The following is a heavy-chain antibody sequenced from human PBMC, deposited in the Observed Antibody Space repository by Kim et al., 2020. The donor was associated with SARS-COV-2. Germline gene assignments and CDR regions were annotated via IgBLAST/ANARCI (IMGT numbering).Heavy chain of an antibody. J-gene: IGHJ2*01. CDR2: IYYSGST. Sequence: SETLSLTCTVSGGSISSSSYYWGWIRQPPGKGLEWIGSIYYSGSTYYNPSLKSRVTISVDTSKNQFSLKLSSVTAADTAVYYCARHRANEAAAVAYYWYFDLWGRGTLVTVSS. V-gene: IGHV4-39*01. CDR3: ARHRANEAAAVAYYWYFDL. CDR1: GGSISSSSYY. D-gene: IGHD6-13*01.